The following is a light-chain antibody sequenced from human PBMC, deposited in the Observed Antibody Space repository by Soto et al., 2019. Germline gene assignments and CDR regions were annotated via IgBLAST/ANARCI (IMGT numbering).Light chain of an antibody. CDR1: SSDVGRYNL. Sequence: LTQPASVSGSPGQSITISCTGTSSDVGRYNLVSWYQHHPGKAPKVIIYEGNKRPSGVSNRFSGSKSGNTASLTIFGLQPEDEADYYCCSYAGSYTFYVFGTGTKVTVL. CDR3: CSYAGSYTFYV. V-gene: IGLV2-23*03. J-gene: IGLJ1*01. CDR2: EGN.